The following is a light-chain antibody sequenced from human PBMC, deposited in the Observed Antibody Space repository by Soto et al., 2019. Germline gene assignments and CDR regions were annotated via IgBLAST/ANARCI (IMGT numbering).Light chain of an antibody. J-gene: IGKJ4*01. CDR1: QSVSSDY. V-gene: IGKV3-20*01. CDR3: HQYVTHPLT. CDR2: RAS. Sequence: EIVLTQSPGTLSSSTGERVTISCRASQSVSSDYFAWYQQKPDQAPRLLIYRASRRARGIPSRFSGSGSGTDFTLTISTVEPEDFAVYYCHQYVTHPLTFGGGTKVEIK.